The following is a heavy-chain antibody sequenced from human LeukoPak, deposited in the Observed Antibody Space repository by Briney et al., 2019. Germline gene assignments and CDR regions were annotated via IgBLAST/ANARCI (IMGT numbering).Heavy chain of an antibody. CDR3: ARQEWLQPSSFDY. CDR2: IYYSGST. D-gene: IGHD6-19*01. CDR1: GGSFSGYY. V-gene: IGHV4-34*11. Sequence: SETLSLTCAVYGGSFSGYYWSWIRQPPGKGLEWIGSIYYSGSTYHNASLKSRVTISVDTSKNQFSLNLSSVTAADTAMYFCARQEWLQPSSFDYWGQGTLVTVSS. J-gene: IGHJ4*02.